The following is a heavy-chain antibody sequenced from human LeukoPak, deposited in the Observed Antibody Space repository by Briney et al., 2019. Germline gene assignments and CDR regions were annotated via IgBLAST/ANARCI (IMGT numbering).Heavy chain of an antibody. J-gene: IGHJ5*02. CDR2: IIPIFGTA. CDR1: GGTFSSYA. V-gene: IGHV1-69*13. CDR3: ARESRTVQMATSIHGHWFDP. Sequence: ASVKVSCKASGGTFSSYAISWVRQAPGQGLEWMGGIIPIFGTANYAQKFQGRVTITADESTSTAYMELSSLRSEDTAVYYCARESRTVQMATSIHGHWFDPWGQGTLVTVSS. D-gene: IGHD5-24*01.